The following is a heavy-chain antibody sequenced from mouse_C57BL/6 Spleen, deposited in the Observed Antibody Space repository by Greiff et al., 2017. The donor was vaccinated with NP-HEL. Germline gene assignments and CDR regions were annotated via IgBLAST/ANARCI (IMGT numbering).Heavy chain of an antibody. CDR3: ARHRDYNFDY. CDR1: GFTFSSYG. D-gene: IGHD2-4*01. V-gene: IGHV5-6*01. J-gene: IGHJ2*01. CDR2: ISSGGSYT. Sequence: VQLKESGGDLVKPGGSLKLSCAASGFTFSSYGMSWVRQTPDKRLEWVATISSGGSYTYYPDSVKGRFTISRDNAKNTLYLQMSSLKSEDTAMYYCARHRDYNFDYWGQGTTLTVSS.